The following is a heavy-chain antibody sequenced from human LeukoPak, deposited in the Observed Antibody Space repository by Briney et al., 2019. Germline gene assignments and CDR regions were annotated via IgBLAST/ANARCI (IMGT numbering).Heavy chain of an antibody. CDR1: GGSISSSSYY. J-gene: IGHJ4*02. CDR2: IYYSGST. CDR3: ARDGLDYGSD. Sequence: PSETLSLTCTVSGGSISSSSYYWGWIRQPPGKGLEWIGSIYYSGSTHYNPSLKSRVTISVDTSKNQFSLKLSSVTAADTAVYYCARDGLDYGSDWGQGTLVTVSS. V-gene: IGHV4-39*07. D-gene: IGHD3-10*01.